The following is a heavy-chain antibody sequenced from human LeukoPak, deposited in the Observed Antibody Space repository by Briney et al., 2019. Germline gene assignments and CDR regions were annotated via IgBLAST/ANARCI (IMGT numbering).Heavy chain of an antibody. CDR3: ARPVLVGATALGY. D-gene: IGHD1-26*01. CDR1: GYSFTSYW. V-gene: IGHV5-51*01. CDR2: IYPGDSDT. Sequence: GESPKSSCKGSGYSFTSYWIGWVRQMPGKGLEWMGIIYPGDSDTRYSPSFQGQVTISADKSISTAYLQWSSLKASDTAMYYCARPVLVGATALGYWGQGTLVTVSS. J-gene: IGHJ4*02.